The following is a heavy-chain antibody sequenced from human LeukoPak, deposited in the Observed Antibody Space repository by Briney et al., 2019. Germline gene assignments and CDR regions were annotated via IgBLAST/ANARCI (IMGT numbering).Heavy chain of an antibody. CDR1: GFSFSSYS. V-gene: IGHV3-48*04. CDR2: ISISGSII. CDR3: AKGEDFDY. Sequence: GGSLRLSCAASGFSFSSYSMNWVRQAPGKGLEWVAYISISGSIINYPDSVKGRFTISRDNAKNSLYLQMNSLRAEDTAVYYCAKGEDFDYWGQGTLVTVSS. J-gene: IGHJ4*02.